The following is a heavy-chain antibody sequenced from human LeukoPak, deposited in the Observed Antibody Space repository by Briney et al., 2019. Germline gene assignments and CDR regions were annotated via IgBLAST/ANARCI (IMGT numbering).Heavy chain of an antibody. V-gene: IGHV3-23*01. CDR3: AKDRGYNWNYGPTWFDP. J-gene: IGHJ5*02. CDR2: ISGSGGST. D-gene: IGHD1-7*01. Sequence: GGSLRLSCAASGFTFSSYAMSWVRQAPGKGLEWVSAISGSGGSTYYADSVRGRFTISRDNSKNTLYLQMNSLRAEDTAVYYCAKDRGYNWNYGPTWFDPWGQGTLVTVSS. CDR1: GFTFSSYA.